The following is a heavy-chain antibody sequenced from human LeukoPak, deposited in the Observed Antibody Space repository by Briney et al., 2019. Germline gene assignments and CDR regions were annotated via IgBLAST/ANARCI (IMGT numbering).Heavy chain of an antibody. CDR1: GFTFSSYW. Sequence: GGSLRLSCAASGFTFSSYWMHWVRQAPGKGLVWVSRINTDGSSTSYADSVKGRFTISRDNAKNTLYLQMNSLRAEDTAVYYCARWVTADAFDIWGQETMVTVSS. V-gene: IGHV3-74*01. CDR2: INTDGSST. CDR3: ARWVTADAFDI. J-gene: IGHJ3*02. D-gene: IGHD1-14*01.